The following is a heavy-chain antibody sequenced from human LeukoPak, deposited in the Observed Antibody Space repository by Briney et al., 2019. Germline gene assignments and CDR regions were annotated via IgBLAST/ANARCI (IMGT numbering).Heavy chain of an antibody. J-gene: IGHJ4*02. CDR2: ISGSGGST. CDR3: AKARGANCSSTSCYFDY. D-gene: IGHD2-2*01. CDR1: GFTFSSYG. V-gene: IGHV3-23*01. Sequence: GGSLRLSCAVSGFTFSSYGMSWVRQAPGKGLEWVSAISGSGGSTYYADSVKGRFTISRDNSKNTLYLQMNSLRAEDTAVYYCAKARGANCSSTSCYFDYWGQGTLVTVSS.